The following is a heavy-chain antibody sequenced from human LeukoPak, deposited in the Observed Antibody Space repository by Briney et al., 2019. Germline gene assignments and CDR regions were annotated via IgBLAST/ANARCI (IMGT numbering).Heavy chain of an antibody. CDR1: GYRINAYW. Sequence: PGESLKISREGCGYRINAYWIAWRRQMPGKGLEWMGIIYPDDSDTRYSPSFQGQVTISADKSVRTAYLQWSSLKASETAMYYCARPNVTSYYDSRGYDSFDVWGQGTMVTVSS. CDR2: IYPDDSDT. J-gene: IGHJ3*01. V-gene: IGHV5-51*01. CDR3: ARPNVTSYYDSRGYDSFDV. D-gene: IGHD3-22*01.